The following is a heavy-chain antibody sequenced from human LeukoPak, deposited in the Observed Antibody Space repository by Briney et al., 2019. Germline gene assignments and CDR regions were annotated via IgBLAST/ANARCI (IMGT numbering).Heavy chain of an antibody. CDR2: ISAYNGNT. V-gene: IGHV1-18*01. J-gene: IGHJ2*01. CDR1: GYTFTSYG. CDR3: ARVAETGFIRYWYFDL. Sequence: GASVKVSCKASGYTFTSYGISWVRQAPGQGLEWMGWISAYNGNTNYAQKLQGRVTMATDTSTSTAYMELRSLRSDDTAVYYCARVAETGFIRYWYFDLWGRGTLVTVSS.